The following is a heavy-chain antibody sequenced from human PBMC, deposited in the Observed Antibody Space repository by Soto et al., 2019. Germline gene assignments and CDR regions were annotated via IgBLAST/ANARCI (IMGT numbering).Heavy chain of an antibody. J-gene: IGHJ4*02. D-gene: IGHD4-4*01. CDR3: ARDGGVYDYSPFDY. V-gene: IGHV4-31*03. CDR1: GGSISSGGYY. CDR2: IYYSGST. Sequence: PPDTLSLTCTVSGGSISSGGYYWSWIRQHPGKGLEWIGYIYYSGSTYYNPSLKSRVTISVDTSKNQFSLKLSSVTAADTAVYYCARDGGVYDYSPFDYWGQGTLVTVSS.